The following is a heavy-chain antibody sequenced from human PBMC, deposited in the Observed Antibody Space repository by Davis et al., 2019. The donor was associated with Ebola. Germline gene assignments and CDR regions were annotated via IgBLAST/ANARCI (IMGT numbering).Heavy chain of an antibody. CDR2: ISGSGGST. CDR1: GFTFSSYA. J-gene: IGHJ4*02. D-gene: IGHD5-24*01. CDR3: TRASEGSSREV. V-gene: IGHV3-23*01. Sequence: PGGSLRLSCAASGFTFSSYAMSWVRQAPGKGLEWVSGISGSGGSTYYADSVKGRFTISRDNSKNTLYLQMNSLRAEDTAVYYCTRASEGSSREVWGQGTLVTVSS.